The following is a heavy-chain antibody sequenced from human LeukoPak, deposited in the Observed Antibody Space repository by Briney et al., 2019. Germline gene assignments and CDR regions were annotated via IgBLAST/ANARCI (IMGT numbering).Heavy chain of an antibody. J-gene: IGHJ4*02. V-gene: IGHV4-59*08. CDR3: ARAKPNWNPPDY. Sequence: PSETLSLTRTVSGGSISGNYSSWIRQPPGKGLEWIGYIYNSGSTSYNPSLKSRATISGDTSKNQFSLNLNSVTAADTAVYYRARAKPNWNPPDYWGQGTLVTVSS. CDR2: IYNSGST. CDR1: GGSISGNY. D-gene: IGHD1-1*01.